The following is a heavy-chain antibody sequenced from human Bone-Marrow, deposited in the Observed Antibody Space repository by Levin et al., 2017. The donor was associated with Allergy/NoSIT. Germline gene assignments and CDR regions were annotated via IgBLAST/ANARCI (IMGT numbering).Heavy chain of an antibody. V-gene: IGHV1-18*01. J-gene: IGHJ6*02. CDR1: GYTFTSYG. CDR3: AREIGQWLVQYYYYYGMDV. Sequence: ASVKVSCKASGYTFTSYGISWVRQAPGQGLEWMGWISAYNGNTNYAQKLQGRVTMTTDTSTSTAYMELRSLRSDDTAVYYCAREIGQWLVQYYYYYGMDVWGQGTTVTVSS. D-gene: IGHD6-19*01. CDR2: ISAYNGNT.